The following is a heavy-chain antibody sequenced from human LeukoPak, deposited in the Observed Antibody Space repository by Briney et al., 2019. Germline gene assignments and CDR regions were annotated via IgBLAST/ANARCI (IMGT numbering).Heavy chain of an antibody. CDR2: IYYSGST. CDR1: GGSISSSSYY. J-gene: IGHJ1*01. Sequence: SETLSLTCTVSGGSISSSSYYWGWIRQPPGKGLEWIGSIYYSGSTYYNPSLRSRVTISVDTSKNQFSLKLSSVTAADTAVYYCARLIGSSSWYRSRVEYFQHWGQGTLVTVSS. D-gene: IGHD6-13*01. V-gene: IGHV4-39*01. CDR3: ARLIGSSSWYRSRVEYFQH.